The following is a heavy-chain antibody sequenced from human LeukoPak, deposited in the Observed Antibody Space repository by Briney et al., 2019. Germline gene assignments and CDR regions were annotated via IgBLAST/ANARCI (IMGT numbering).Heavy chain of an antibody. J-gene: IGHJ4*02. CDR2: ITSSSAYI. V-gene: IGHV3-21*06. CDR1: GFTFSTYS. D-gene: IGHD3-10*01. Sequence: GGSLRLSCAASGFTFSTYSMNWVRQAPGKGLEWVSTITSSSAYIYYADSVKGRFTISRDNAKNSLYLQMNSLRAEDTAVYYCARDLFGSGSFYGFWGQGTLITVSS. CDR3: ARDLFGSGSFYGF.